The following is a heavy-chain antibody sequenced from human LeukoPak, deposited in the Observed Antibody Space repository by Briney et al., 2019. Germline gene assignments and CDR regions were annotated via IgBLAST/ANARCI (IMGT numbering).Heavy chain of an antibody. CDR1: GFIFSQYG. V-gene: IGHV3-23*01. CDR2: VSGSAART. J-gene: IGHJ4*01. D-gene: IGHD6-13*01. Sequence: GGSLRLSCTASGFIFSQYGMSWVRQGPGKGLEWVSTVSGSAARTHYADSLKGRFTISRDNSKDTLYLQMNSLRAEDTAMYYCARDGTAPGLYFDLWGQGTLVTVSS. CDR3: ARDGTAPGLYFDL.